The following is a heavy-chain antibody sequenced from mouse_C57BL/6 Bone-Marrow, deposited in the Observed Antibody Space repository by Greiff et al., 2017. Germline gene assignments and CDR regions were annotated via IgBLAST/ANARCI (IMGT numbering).Heavy chain of an antibody. CDR2: ISNLAYSI. V-gene: IGHV5-15*04. Sequence: EVKLVESGGGLVQPGGSLKLSCAASGFTFSDYGMAWVRQAPRKGPEWVAFISNLAYSIYYADTVTGRFTISRENAKNTLYLEMSSLRSEDTAMYYCARYDYGRIAYWGQGTLVTVSA. CDR1: GFTFSDYG. J-gene: IGHJ3*01. D-gene: IGHD2-4*01. CDR3: ARYDYGRIAY.